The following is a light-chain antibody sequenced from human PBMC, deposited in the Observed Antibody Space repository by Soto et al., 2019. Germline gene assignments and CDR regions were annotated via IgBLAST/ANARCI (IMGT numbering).Light chain of an antibody. V-gene: IGLV2-18*02. CDR2: EVS. CDR3: NSYTTSSTYV. CDR1: SSDVGNYNR. J-gene: IGLJ1*01. Sequence: QSALTQPPSVSGSPGQSVTISCTGTSSDVGNYNRVSWYQQPPGTAPKLMIYEVSNRPSGVPDRFSGSKSDNTASLTISGLHAEDEADYYCNSYTTSSTYVFGTGTKVTVL.